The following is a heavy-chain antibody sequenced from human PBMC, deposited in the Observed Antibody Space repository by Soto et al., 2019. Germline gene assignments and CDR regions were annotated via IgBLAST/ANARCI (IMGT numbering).Heavy chain of an antibody. Sequence: SETLSLTCSVSGVSISSYYWSWIRQPAGKGLEWIGRIYTSGSTNYNPSLKSRVTMSVDKSKNQISLRLSSVTAADTAVYYCARDSEITGRSYWYFDLWGRGNLVPVSS. CDR1: GVSISSYY. V-gene: IGHV4-4*07. CDR2: IYTSGST. CDR3: ARDSEITGRSYWYFDL. J-gene: IGHJ2*01. D-gene: IGHD1-20*01.